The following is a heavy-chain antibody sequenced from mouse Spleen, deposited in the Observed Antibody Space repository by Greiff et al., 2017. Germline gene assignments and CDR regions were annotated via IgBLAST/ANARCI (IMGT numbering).Heavy chain of an antibody. D-gene: IGHD2-3*01. V-gene: IGHV5-9-1*01. Sequence: EVKLVESGGGLVKPGGSLKLSCAASGFTFSSYAMSWVRQTPGKRLEWVATISSGGSYTYYPDSVKGRFTISRDNAKNTLYLQMSSLRSEDTAMYYCARRDDGYYEGYAMDYWGQGTSVTVSS. CDR3: ARRDDGYYEGYAMDY. J-gene: IGHJ4*01. CDR2: ISSGGSYT. CDR1: GFTFSSYA.